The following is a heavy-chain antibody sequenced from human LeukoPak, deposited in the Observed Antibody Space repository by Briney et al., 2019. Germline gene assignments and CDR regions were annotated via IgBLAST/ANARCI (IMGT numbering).Heavy chain of an antibody. CDR3: ARVYSSGWYQWFDP. J-gene: IGHJ5*02. Sequence: SETLFLTCTVSGGSISTNSYSWGWLRQPPGKGLEWIGTLYYNGNSYYTPSLERRVTITADTSKNRFSLKLNSVTAADTAIYHCARVYSSGWYQWFDPWGQGILVTVSS. V-gene: IGHV4-39*07. CDR2: LYYNGNS. CDR1: GGSISTNSYS. D-gene: IGHD6-19*01.